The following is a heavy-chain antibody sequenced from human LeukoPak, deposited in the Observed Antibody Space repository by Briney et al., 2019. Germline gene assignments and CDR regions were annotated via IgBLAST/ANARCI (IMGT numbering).Heavy chain of an antibody. D-gene: IGHD3-22*01. V-gene: IGHV5-51*01. CDR3: ARFAYGSGYFPGHY. J-gene: IGHJ4*02. Sequence: GDPLKISCMGSGYSFSNYWIGWARPTPGKGLEWMGIIDTGDSQTRYHPSVQGQVTTSADKSINTAYLQWSSLKASDTAMYYCARFAYGSGYFPGHYWGQGTLVTVSS. CDR2: IDTGDSQT. CDR1: GYSFSNYW.